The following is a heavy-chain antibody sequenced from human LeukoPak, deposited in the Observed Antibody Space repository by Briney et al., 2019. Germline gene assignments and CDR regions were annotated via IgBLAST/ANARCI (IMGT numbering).Heavy chain of an antibody. CDR3: ARVGAVAGGYYYYYYMDV. D-gene: IGHD6-19*01. Sequence: SETLSLTCTGSGGSISSYYWSWIRQPAGKGLEWIGRIYTSGSTNYNPSLKSRVTMSVDTSKNQFSLKLSSVTAADTAVYYCARVGAVAGGYYYYYYMDVWGKGTTVTVSS. V-gene: IGHV4-4*07. CDR2: IYTSGST. J-gene: IGHJ6*03. CDR1: GGSISSYY.